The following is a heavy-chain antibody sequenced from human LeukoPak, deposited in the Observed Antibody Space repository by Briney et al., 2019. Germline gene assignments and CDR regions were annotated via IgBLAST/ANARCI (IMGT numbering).Heavy chain of an antibody. J-gene: IGHJ4*02. D-gene: IGHD1-26*01. CDR3: AGEVEWELPDY. Sequence: PGGSLRLSCAASGFTLSSYETNWVRQAPGKGLEWVSYITADGSNKYYADSVKGRFTISRDNAKNSLYLQMNGLRADITVIYYYAGEVEWELPDYWGQGTLVTVSS. CDR2: ITADGSNK. CDR1: GFTLSSYE. V-gene: IGHV3-48*03.